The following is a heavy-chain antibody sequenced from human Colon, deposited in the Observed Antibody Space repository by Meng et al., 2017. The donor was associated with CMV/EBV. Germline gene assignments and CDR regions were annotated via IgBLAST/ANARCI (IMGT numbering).Heavy chain of an antibody. CDR3: ARGVTVFGYLDY. V-gene: IGHV3-74*01. D-gene: IGHD3-3*01. Sequence: CLASGFTFSHYWMHWVRQAPGKGLGWVSRIRNDGNTTTYADSVKGRFTVSRDNAKNTFYLQMNSLRAEDTATYYCARGVTVFGYLDYWGQGTLVTVSS. CDR1: GFTFSHYW. CDR2: IRNDGNTT. J-gene: IGHJ4*02.